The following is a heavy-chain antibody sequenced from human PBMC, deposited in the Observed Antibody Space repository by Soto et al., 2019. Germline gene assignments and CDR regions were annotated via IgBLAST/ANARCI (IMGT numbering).Heavy chain of an antibody. D-gene: IGHD3-16*02. V-gene: IGHV1-46*01. CDR3: ARTSDYVWGSYPPRVFDY. Sequence: ASVKVSCKVSGYTLTELSMHWVRQSPGKGLEWMGIINPSGGSTSYAQKFQGRVTMTRDTSTSTVYMELSSLRSEDTAVYYCARTSDYVWGSYPPRVFDYWGQGTLVTVSS. CDR1: GYTLTELS. CDR2: INPSGGST. J-gene: IGHJ4*02.